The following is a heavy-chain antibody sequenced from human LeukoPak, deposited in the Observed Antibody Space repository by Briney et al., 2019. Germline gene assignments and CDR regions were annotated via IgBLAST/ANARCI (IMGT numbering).Heavy chain of an antibody. V-gene: IGHV3-30-3*01. CDR3: ASGRHSSGWTHYFDY. Sequence: WKSLSLSCAASGFTFSSYAMHWIRQPPGKGLEWVAVITYDGSNKYYADSVKGRFTISRDNSKNTLYLQMNSLRAEDTAVYYCASGRHSSGWTHYFDYWGQGTLVTVSS. CDR1: GFTFSSYA. CDR2: ITYDGSNK. D-gene: IGHD3-22*01. J-gene: IGHJ4*02.